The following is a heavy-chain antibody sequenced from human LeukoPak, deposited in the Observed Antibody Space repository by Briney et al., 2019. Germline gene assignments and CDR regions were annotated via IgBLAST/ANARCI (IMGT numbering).Heavy chain of an antibody. CDR3: ARGYYDFWSGYYKTSYY. Sequence: PGGSLRLSCAASGFTVSSNYMSWVRQAPGKGLEWVSVIYSGGSTYYADSVKGRFTISRDNSKNTLYLQMNSLRAEDTAVYYCARGYYDFWSGYYKTSYYWGQGTLVTVSS. J-gene: IGHJ4*02. CDR2: IYSGGST. V-gene: IGHV3-66*02. CDR1: GFTVSSNY. D-gene: IGHD3-3*01.